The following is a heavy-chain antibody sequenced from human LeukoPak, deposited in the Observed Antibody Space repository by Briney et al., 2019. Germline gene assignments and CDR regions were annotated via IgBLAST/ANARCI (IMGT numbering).Heavy chain of an antibody. CDR3: VGSSGWWGFDY. J-gene: IGHJ4*02. CDR1: GVIVRSNY. Sequence: GGSLRLSCVGSGVIVRSNYMTWVRQAPGKGLEWVSILYHGGSTYYADSVKGRFSISRDTSKNTLYLQMNSLRAEDTALYYCVGSSGWWGFDYWGQGTLVTVSS. D-gene: IGHD6-19*01. V-gene: IGHV3-66*01. CDR2: LYHGGST.